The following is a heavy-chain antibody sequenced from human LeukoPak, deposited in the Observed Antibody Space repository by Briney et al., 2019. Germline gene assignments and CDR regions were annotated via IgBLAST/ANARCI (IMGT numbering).Heavy chain of an antibody. CDR2: ITWNSGDI. D-gene: IGHD2-2*01. J-gene: IGHJ4*02. V-gene: IGHV3-9*01. CDR3: ARDGAPDAHCSSSSCAIR. Sequence: GGSLRLSCAASGFTFDDYAMHWVRQVPGKGLEWVSGITWNSGDIDYADSVKGRFTISRDNAKNSLYLQMNSLRAEDTAVYYCARDGAPDAHCSSSSCAIRWGQGTLVTVSS. CDR1: GFTFDDYA.